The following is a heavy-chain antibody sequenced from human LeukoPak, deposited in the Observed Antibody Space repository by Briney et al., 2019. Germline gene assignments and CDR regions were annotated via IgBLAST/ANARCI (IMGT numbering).Heavy chain of an antibody. CDR1: DDSISDYY. V-gene: IGHV4-39*01. D-gene: IGHD1-26*01. Sequence: SETLSLTCTVSDDSISDYYRGWIRQPPGKGLEWIGSIYYSGSTYYNPSLKSRVTISVDTSKNQFSLKLSSVTAADTAVYYCARTEGWELFDYWGQGTLVTVSS. CDR3: ARTEGWELFDY. J-gene: IGHJ4*02. CDR2: IYYSGST.